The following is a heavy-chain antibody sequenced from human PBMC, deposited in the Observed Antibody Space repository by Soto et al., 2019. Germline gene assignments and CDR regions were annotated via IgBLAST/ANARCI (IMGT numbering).Heavy chain of an antibody. CDR2: VYSTGGT. Sequence: QVQLQQSGPGLVKPSETLSLTCSVSSGPSSSHNWGWIRQPPGRGLEWIGYVYSTGGTSYNPSLKSPVTISADTSTNPIYLTLTSVTAADAAVYYCVREGIGNLHGLVDVWGQGTTVRVSS. D-gene: IGHD6-13*01. CDR1: SGPSSSHN. J-gene: IGHJ6*02. V-gene: IGHV4-4*08. CDR3: VREGIGNLHGLVDV.